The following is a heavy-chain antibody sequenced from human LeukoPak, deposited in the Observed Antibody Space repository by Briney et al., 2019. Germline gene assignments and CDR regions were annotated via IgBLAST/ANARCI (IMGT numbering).Heavy chain of an antibody. CDR1: GLTVSSNY. CDR3: ARDTGRTYFDY. J-gene: IGHJ4*02. Sequence: RGSLRLSCAASGLTVSSNYMSWVRQAPGKGLEWVSVIYSGGSTYYADSVKGRFTISRDNSKNTLYLQMNSLRVEDTAVYYCARDTGRTYFDYWGQGTLVTVSS. CDR2: IYSGGST. D-gene: IGHD1-14*01. V-gene: IGHV3-53*01.